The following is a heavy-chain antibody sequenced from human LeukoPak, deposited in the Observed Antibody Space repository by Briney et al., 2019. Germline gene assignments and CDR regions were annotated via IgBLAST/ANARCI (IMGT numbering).Heavy chain of an antibody. CDR2: IYTSGSP. J-gene: IGHJ4*02. V-gene: IGHV4-4*07. Sequence: PSETLSLTCSVSGGSISTYYWSWIRQPAGRGLEWIGRIYTSGSPNYNPSLKSGVTISVDTSENQFSLKLSSVTAADTAVYYCARDYDTTSDKGGFDSWGQGTLVTVSS. CDR3: ARDYDTTSDKGGFDS. D-gene: IGHD1-1*01. CDR1: GGSISTYY.